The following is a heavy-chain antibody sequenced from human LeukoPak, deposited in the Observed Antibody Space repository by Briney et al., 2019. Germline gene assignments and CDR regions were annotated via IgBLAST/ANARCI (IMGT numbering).Heavy chain of an antibody. J-gene: IGHJ6*03. CDR3: ARLQCSGGSCYWAVAGDVYYNYMDV. D-gene: IGHD2-15*01. V-gene: IGHV5-51*01. Sequence: GEPLNTSAKSSGYSFTSYWIGGARKLRGKGLGWLGIIYPGDSDTRYSPSFQGQVTISADKSISTAYLQWSGLKASDTAMYYCARLQCSGGSCYWAVAGDVYYNYMDVWGKGTTVTVSS. CDR1: GYSFTSYW. CDR2: IYPGDSDT.